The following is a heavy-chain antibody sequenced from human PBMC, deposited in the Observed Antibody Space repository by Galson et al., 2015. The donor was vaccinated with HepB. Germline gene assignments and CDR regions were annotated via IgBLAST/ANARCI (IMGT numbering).Heavy chain of an antibody. CDR3: VRYPYYDSSGNFDY. Sequence: SLRLSCAASGFTFSSYAMHWVRQAPGKGLEYVSAISSNGGSTYYADPAKGRFTISRDNSKNTLYLQMSSLRAEDTAVYYCVRYPYYDSSGNFDYWGQGTLVTVSS. CDR1: GFTFSSYA. J-gene: IGHJ4*02. V-gene: IGHV3-64D*06. CDR2: ISSNGGST. D-gene: IGHD3-22*01.